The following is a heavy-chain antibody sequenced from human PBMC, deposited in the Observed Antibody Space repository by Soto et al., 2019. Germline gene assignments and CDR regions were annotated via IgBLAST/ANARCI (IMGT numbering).Heavy chain of an antibody. CDR2: ISTSGST. D-gene: IGHD6-6*01. Sequence: PSATLSLTCNVSGASIYTYYWNWIRQSPGKGLEWIGRISTSGSTNYNPSLKSRVTMSVDTSKNQFSLKLSSVTAADTAVCYCARDRIAARPRGWFDPWGQGTLVTVSS. J-gene: IGHJ5*02. CDR1: GASIYTYY. V-gene: IGHV4-4*07. CDR3: ARDRIAARPRGWFDP.